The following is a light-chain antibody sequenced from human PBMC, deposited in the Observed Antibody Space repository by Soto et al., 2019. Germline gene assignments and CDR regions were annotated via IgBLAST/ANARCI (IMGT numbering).Light chain of an antibody. CDR1: SSDVGGYNY. J-gene: IGLJ2*01. Sequence: QSVLTQPASVSGSPGQSITISCTGTSSDVGGYNYVSWYQQHPGKAPKLMIYEVSNRPSGVSNRFSGSKSGNTASLTISGLQAEEEADYYCSSYTSSSTSGVFGGGTKVTVL. V-gene: IGLV2-14*01. CDR2: EVS. CDR3: SSYTSSSTSGV.